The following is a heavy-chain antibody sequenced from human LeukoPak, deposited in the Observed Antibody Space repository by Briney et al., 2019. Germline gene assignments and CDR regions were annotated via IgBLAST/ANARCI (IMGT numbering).Heavy chain of an antibody. Sequence: SETLSLTCTVSGGSISSSSYYWGWIRQPPGKGLEWIGEINHSGSTNYNPSLKSRVTISVDTSKNQFSLKLSSVTAADTAVYYCARDLIAAAEKFDPWGQGTLVTVSS. CDR1: GGSISSSSYY. CDR3: ARDLIAAAEKFDP. D-gene: IGHD6-13*01. J-gene: IGHJ5*02. V-gene: IGHV4-39*07. CDR2: INHSGST.